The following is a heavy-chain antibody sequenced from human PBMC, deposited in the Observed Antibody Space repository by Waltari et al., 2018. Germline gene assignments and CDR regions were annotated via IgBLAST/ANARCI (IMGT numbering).Heavy chain of an antibody. D-gene: IGHD3-3*01. CDR3: ARGRNYDATLGRNDSSHSGLDV. CDR1: GWSLGDYF. J-gene: IGHJ6*01. Sequence: QVLLQQWGAGLLQPSATLSLTCHLSGWSLGDYFWTWIRQTPGKGLGWLGQVSHGGTARSNPSVKSRVTLSLDTSQRHFSLRLQSVTAADTAVYYCARGRNYDATLGRNDSSHSGLDVWGQGSAVTVSS. CDR2: VSHGGTA. V-gene: IGHV4-34*02.